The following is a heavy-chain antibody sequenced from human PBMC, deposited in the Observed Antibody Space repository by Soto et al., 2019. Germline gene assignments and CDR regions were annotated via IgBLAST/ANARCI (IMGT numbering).Heavy chain of an antibody. D-gene: IGHD5-12*01. J-gene: IGHJ6*02. Sequence: SETLSLTCTVSGGSISSSSYYWGWIRQPPGKGLEWIGSIYYSGSTYYNPSLKSRVTISVDTSKNQFSLKLSSVTAADTAVYYCARLLSSGYDFHYYYGMDVWGQGTTVTVSS. CDR3: ARLLSSGYDFHYYYGMDV. CDR2: IYYSGST. CDR1: GGSISSSSYY. V-gene: IGHV4-39*01.